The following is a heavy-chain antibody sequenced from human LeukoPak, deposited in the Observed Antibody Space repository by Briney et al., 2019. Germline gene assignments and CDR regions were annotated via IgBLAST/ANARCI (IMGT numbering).Heavy chain of an antibody. CDR1: GFTFNTYW. CDR2: IQQDGGEK. D-gene: IGHD2-15*01. CDR3: ARDFRWWHSYNDY. V-gene: IGHV3-7*01. Sequence: PGGSLRLSCAASGFTFNTYWMSWVRQAPGKGLEWVANIQQDGGEKYYVDSVKGRFSISRDNAKNSLYLHMNSLRAEDTAVYYCARDFRWWHSYNDYWGQGTLVTVSS. J-gene: IGHJ4*02.